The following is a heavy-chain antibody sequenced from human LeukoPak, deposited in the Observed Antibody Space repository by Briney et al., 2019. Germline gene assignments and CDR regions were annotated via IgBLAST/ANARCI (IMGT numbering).Heavy chain of an antibody. CDR2: INTDGSST. J-gene: IGHJ3*02. D-gene: IGHD6-19*01. CDR3: ARPETQYSSGLDGFGI. CDR1: GFTFSSYW. Sequence: GGSLRLSCAASGFTFSSYWMHWVRQAPGKGLLWVSRINTDGSSTNFADSVRGRFTISRDNAKNTLYLQMNSLRTEDTAVYYCARPETQYSSGLDGFGIWGQGTMVTVSS. V-gene: IGHV3-74*01.